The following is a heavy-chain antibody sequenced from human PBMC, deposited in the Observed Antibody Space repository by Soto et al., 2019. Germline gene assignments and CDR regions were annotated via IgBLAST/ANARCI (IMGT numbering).Heavy chain of an antibody. D-gene: IGHD1-26*01. CDR3: ARVLSGSSEEN. J-gene: IGHJ4*02. CDR2: SYYSGST. CDR1: GGSISSYY. V-gene: IGHV4-59*01. Sequence: QVQLQESGPGLVKPSETLSLTCTVSGGSISSYYWSWIRQPPGKGLEWIGYSYYSGSTNYNPSLKSRVTISVDTSKNQFSLMLSSVTAADTAVYYCARVLSGSSEENWGQGTLVTVSS.